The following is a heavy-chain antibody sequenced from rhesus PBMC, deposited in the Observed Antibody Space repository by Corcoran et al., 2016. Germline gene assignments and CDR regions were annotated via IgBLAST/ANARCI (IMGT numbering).Heavy chain of an antibody. CDR1: GGSISSNY. CDR2: ISGVGGRT. Sequence: QLQLQESGPGLVKPSETLSLTCVVSGGSISSNYCSWIRQPPGKELEWIGRISGVGGRTDYNPSLKSRVTIQTDTAKNHFSLKVRSVTAADTAVYYCAKGGSSWSESGFDFWGQGLRVTVSS. J-gene: IGHJ3*01. CDR3: AKGGSSWSESGFDF. V-gene: IGHV4-173*01. D-gene: IGHD6-13*01.